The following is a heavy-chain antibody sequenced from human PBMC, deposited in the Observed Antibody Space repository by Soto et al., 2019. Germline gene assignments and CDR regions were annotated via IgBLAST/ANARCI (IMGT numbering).Heavy chain of an antibody. CDR1: GYTFTSYY. CDR2: INPSGGST. CDR3: ARGIVVVVAATPILSY. D-gene: IGHD2-15*01. V-gene: IGHV1-46*01. J-gene: IGHJ4*02. Sequence: QVQLVQSGAEVKKPGASVKVSCKASGYTFTSYYMHWVRQAPGQGLEWMGIINPSGGSTSYAQKFQGRVTMTRDTSTSTVYMELSCLRSEDTAVYYCARGIVVVVAATPILSYWGQGTLVTVSS.